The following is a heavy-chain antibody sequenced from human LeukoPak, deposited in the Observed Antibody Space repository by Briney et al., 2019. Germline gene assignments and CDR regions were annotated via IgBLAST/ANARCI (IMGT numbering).Heavy chain of an antibody. CDR3: ARVRFCSSTKCHSYIEN. V-gene: IGHV3-33*01. CDR2: IWYDGVKK. Sequence: GGSLRLSCAASGFIFSTYGMHWVRQAPGKGLEWVAVIWYDGVKKDYADSVKGRFTISRDNSKNTLYLQMNSLRVEDTAVYYCARVRFCSSTKCHSYIENWGQGTPVTVSS. J-gene: IGHJ4*02. D-gene: IGHD2-2*01. CDR1: GFIFSTYG.